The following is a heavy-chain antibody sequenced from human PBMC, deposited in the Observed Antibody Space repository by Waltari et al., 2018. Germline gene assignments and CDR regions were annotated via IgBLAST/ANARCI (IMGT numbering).Heavy chain of an antibody. CDR1: GLTFDAFA. D-gene: IGHD1-1*01. CDR3: AKDMSPYTSSQDFDS. Sequence: EVQVVESGGGLVQPGRSLRLSCAGSGLTFDAFAMHWVRQAPGKGLEWVSGISYNSGSIYYADSVRGRFTVSRDNAKNSLYLQMNSLTVDDTALYYCAKDMSPYTSSQDFDSWGQGTLVIVSS. V-gene: IGHV3-9*01. CDR2: ISYNSGSI. J-gene: IGHJ4*02.